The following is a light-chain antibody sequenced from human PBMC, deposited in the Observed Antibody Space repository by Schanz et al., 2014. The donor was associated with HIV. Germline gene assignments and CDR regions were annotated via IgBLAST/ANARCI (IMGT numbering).Light chain of an antibody. CDR1: QSVSRN. J-gene: IGKJ2*01. Sequence: EILLTQSPAPLSVSPGERATLSCRASQSVSRNVAWYQQIPGQAPRLLIYDASTRATGVPDRFRGSGSGTEFTLTINSLQPDDFATYFCHQYKTYPYTFGQGTKLEIK. V-gene: IGKV3-15*01. CDR3: HQYKTYPYT. CDR2: DAS.